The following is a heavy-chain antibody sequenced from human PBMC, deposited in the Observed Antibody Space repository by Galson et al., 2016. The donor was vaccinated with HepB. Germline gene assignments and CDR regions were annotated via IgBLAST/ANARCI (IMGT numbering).Heavy chain of an antibody. CDR3: ARTPPNDYADYYFDD. J-gene: IGHJ4*02. Sequence: TLSLTCAVSGGSINDGGYSWSWIRQSPGQGLEWIGWIYHSGTTYYNPSLKSRVTILVDRSKNQFSLKLNSVTAADTAVYYCARTPPNDYADYYFDDWGQGSLVTVSS. CDR2: IYHSGTT. V-gene: IGHV4-30-2*06. D-gene: IGHD4-17*01. CDR1: GGSINDGGYS.